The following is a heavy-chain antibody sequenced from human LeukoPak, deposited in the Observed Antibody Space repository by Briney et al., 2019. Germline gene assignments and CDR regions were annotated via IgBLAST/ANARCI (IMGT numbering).Heavy chain of an antibody. CDR1: GYAFTSYY. V-gene: IGHV1-2*02. CDR2: INPNSGDT. J-gene: IGHJ4*02. Sequence: ASVKVSCKASGYAFTSYYIQWVRQAPGQGLECMGWINPNSGDTHFARNFQDTVTMTRDTSITTVYMSLTRLTSADTAVYYCAKVSTMVRGAVDYWGQGTLVTVSS. CDR3: AKVSTMVRGAVDY. D-gene: IGHD3-10*01.